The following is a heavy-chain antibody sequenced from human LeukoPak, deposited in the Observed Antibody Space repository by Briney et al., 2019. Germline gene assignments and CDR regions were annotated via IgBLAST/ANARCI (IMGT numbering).Heavy chain of an antibody. V-gene: IGHV4-59*01. J-gene: IGHJ4*02. Sequence: TSETLSLTCTVSGGSLSSYYWSWIRQPPGKGLEWIGYIYYSGSTNYNPSPKSRVTISVDTSKNQFSLRLKSVTAADTAVYYCARTGGYNPFDYWSQGALVTVSS. D-gene: IGHD5-24*01. CDR1: GGSLSSYY. CDR2: IYYSGST. CDR3: ARTGGYNPFDY.